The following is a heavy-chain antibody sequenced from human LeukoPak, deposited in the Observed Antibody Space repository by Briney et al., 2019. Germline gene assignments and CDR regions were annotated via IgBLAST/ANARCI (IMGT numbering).Heavy chain of an antibody. Sequence: GGSLRLSCVTSGFTFSSYAMSWVRQGPEKGLEWVSGTTSTGKTYYADSVKGRFTISRDNSKNTLYLQMNSLRAEDTAVYYCARGGAYSGSYLDYWGHGTLVTVSS. J-gene: IGHJ4*01. V-gene: IGHV3-23*01. D-gene: IGHD1-26*01. CDR2: TTSTGKT. CDR1: GFTFSSYA. CDR3: ARGGAYSGSYLDY.